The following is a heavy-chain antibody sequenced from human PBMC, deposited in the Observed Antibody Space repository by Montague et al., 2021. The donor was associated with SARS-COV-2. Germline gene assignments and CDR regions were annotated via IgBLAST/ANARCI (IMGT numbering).Heavy chain of an antibody. CDR1: AGSIGDYY. CDR3: ARERSYLYWYFDL. CDR2: IYTTGSS. J-gene: IGHJ2*01. Sequence: SETLSLTCAVSAGSIGDYYWSWIRQPAGKGLEWIGRIYTTGSSDYSPSLQSRVTMSVDTSKNQVSLRLMSVTAADTALYYCARERSYLYWYFDLWGRGTLVTVSS. V-gene: IGHV4-4*07.